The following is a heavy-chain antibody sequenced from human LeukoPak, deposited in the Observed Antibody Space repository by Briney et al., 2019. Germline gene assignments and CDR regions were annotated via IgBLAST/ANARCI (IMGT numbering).Heavy chain of an antibody. CDR2: IYYSGSA. Sequence: SETLSLTCSVSGGSISRYYWSWIRQPPGKGLEWIGYIYYSGSADYNPSLKSRVTISVDTSKNQFSLKLRSVTAADTAVYYCARDQRPWIPYFDYWGQGTLVTVSS. J-gene: IGHJ4*02. V-gene: IGHV4-59*01. CDR3: ARDQRPWIPYFDY. CDR1: GGSISRYY. D-gene: IGHD1-1*01.